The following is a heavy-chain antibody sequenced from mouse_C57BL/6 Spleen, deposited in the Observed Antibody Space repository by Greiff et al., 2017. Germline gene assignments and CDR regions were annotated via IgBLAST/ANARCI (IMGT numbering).Heavy chain of an antibody. Sequence: VQLQQSGAELMKPGASVKLSCKATGYTFTGYWIEWVKQRPGHGLEWIGEILPGSGSTNDNEKFKGKATFTADTSSNTAYMQLSSLTTEDSAIYYCARYGTTVVEGGDYWGQGTTLTVSS. D-gene: IGHD1-1*01. V-gene: IGHV1-9*01. CDR3: ARYGTTVVEGGDY. J-gene: IGHJ2*01. CDR2: ILPGSGST. CDR1: GYTFTGYW.